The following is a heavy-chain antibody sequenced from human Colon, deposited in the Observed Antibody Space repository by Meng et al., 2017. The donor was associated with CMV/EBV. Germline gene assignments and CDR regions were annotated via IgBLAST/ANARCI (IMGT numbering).Heavy chain of an antibody. J-gene: IGHJ4*02. CDR3: ARSSSSGRVSPDPEDYYDY. V-gene: IGHV1-18*01. CDR1: GYTFSSYG. Sequence: ASVKASCKASGYTFSSYGISWVRQAPGQGLEWMGWISVYHGYTNYAQKFQGRVTMTTDTSTSTAYMELRSLRSDDTAVYFCARSSSSGRVSPDPEDYYDYWGQGTLVTVSS. CDR2: ISVYHGYT. D-gene: IGHD6-19*01.